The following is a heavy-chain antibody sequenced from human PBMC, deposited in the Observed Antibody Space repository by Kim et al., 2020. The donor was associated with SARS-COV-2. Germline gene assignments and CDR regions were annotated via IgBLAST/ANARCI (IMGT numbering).Heavy chain of an antibody. CDR1: GGSLSGYS. D-gene: IGHD3-10*01. Sequence: SETLSLTCDVSGGSLSGYSWTWMRQTPGKGLEWIGEIDHTGKTRYNPSFRSRTPIXVDTSKKQFSLXXYXMTPPDTAVYYWARGGXYGSXNYYVMWFDPWGQGXLVTVS. J-gene: IGHJ5*02. V-gene: IGHV4-34*01. CDR3: ARGGXYGSXNYYVMWFDP. CDR2: IDHTGKT.